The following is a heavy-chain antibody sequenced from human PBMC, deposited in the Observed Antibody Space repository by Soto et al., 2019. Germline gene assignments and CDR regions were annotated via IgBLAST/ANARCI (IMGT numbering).Heavy chain of an antibody. D-gene: IGHD2-21*01. CDR1: GFTFGDYA. CDR2: IRSKAYGGTT. CDR3: TRYCGGDCYSKFPDY. Sequence: GGSLRLSCTASGFTFGDYAMSWFRQAPGKGLEWVGFIRSKAYGGTTEYAASVKGRFTISRDDSKSIAYLQMNSLKTEDTAVYYCTRYCGGDCYSKFPDYWGQGTLVTVSS. V-gene: IGHV3-49*03. J-gene: IGHJ4*02.